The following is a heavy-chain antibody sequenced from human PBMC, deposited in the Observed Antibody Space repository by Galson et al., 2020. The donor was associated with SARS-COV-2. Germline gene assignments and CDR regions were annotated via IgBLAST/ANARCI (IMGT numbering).Heavy chain of an antibody. J-gene: IGHJ3*02. CDR3: AREGYYYDSSEAFDI. D-gene: IGHD3-22*01. Sequence: SETLSLTCTVSGYSISSGYYWGWIRQPPGKGLEWIGSIYYSGSTYYNPSLKSRVTISVDTSMNQFSLKLSSVTAADTAVYYCAREGYYYDSSEAFDIWGQGTMVTVSS. CDR2: IYYSGST. V-gene: IGHV4-38-2*02. CDR1: GYSISSGYY.